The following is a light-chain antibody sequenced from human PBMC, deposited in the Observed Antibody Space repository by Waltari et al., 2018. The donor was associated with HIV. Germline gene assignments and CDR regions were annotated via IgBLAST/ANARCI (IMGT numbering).Light chain of an antibody. V-gene: IGLV4-69*01. CDR1: SGHSNSD. J-gene: IGLJ3*02. CDR2: LNSDGSH. Sequence: QLVLTQSPPASASLGAPAKFTGTLTSGHSNSDITCNQQQPEKGPRYLMKLNSDGSHSKGDGIPDRFSGSSSGAERYLTISSLQSEDEADYYCQTWDTGIRVFGGGTKLTVL. CDR3: QTWDTGIRV.